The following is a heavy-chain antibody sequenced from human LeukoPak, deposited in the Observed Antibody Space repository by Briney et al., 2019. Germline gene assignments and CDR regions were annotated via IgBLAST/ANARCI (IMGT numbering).Heavy chain of an antibody. CDR2: ISGSGGST. CDR1: GFTFSSYA. D-gene: IGHD2-2*01. Sequence: GGSLRLSCAASGFTFSSYAMSWVRQAPGKGLEWVSAISGSGGSTYYADSVKGRFTISRDNSKNTLYLQMNSLRAEDTAVYYRAKGEYCSSTSCLVDYWGQGTLVTVSS. V-gene: IGHV3-23*01. CDR3: AKGEYCSSTSCLVDY. J-gene: IGHJ4*02.